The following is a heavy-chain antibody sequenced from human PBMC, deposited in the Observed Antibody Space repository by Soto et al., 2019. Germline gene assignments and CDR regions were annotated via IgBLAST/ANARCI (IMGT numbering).Heavy chain of an antibody. D-gene: IGHD6-6*01. J-gene: IGHJ4*02. CDR1: GGSISSSSYY. Sequence: SETLSLTCTVSGGSISSSSYYWGWIRQPPGKGLEWIGSIYYSGSTYHNPSLKSRVTISVDTSKNQFSLKLSSVTAADTAVYYCARWSIAARPYFDYWGQGTLVTVSS. V-gene: IGHV4-39*01. CDR3: ARWSIAARPYFDY. CDR2: IYYSGST.